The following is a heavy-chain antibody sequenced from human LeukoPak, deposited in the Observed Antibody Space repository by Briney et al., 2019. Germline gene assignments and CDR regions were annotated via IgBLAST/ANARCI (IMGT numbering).Heavy chain of an antibody. V-gene: IGHV3-30*03. J-gene: IGHJ4*02. CDR1: GFMFSSNW. Sequence: GGSLRLSCAASGFMFSSNWMSWVRLAPGKGLEWVAVISYDGSNKYYADSVKGRFTISRDNSKNTLYLQMNSLRAEDTAVYYCARAGGYYYEHDYWGQGTLVTVSS. D-gene: IGHD3-22*01. CDR2: ISYDGSNK. CDR3: ARAGGYYYEHDY.